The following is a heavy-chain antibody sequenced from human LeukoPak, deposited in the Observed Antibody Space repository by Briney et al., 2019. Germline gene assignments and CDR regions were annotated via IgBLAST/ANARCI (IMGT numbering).Heavy chain of an antibody. V-gene: IGHV4-38-2*02. CDR1: GYSISSGYY. D-gene: IGHD2-2*01. CDR3: ARAGTIVVVPAPYYYFDY. CDR2: IYHSGST. Sequence: SETLSLTXTVSGYSISSGYYWGWIRQPPGKWLEWIGSIYHSGSTYYNPSLKSRVTISVDTSKNQFSLKLSSVTAADTAVYYCARAGTIVVVPAPYYYFDYWGQGTLVTVSS. J-gene: IGHJ4*02.